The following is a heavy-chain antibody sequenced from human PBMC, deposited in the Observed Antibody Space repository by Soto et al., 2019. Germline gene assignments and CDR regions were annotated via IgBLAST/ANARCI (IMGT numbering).Heavy chain of an antibody. V-gene: IGHV3-23*01. CDR2: ISGSGAST. J-gene: IGHJ4*02. D-gene: IGHD3-3*01. CDR1: GFTFSSYA. CDR3: AKDFPPPWKEEWLPTPTFYFDY. Sequence: GGSLRLSCAASGFTFSSYAMSWVRQAPGKGLEWVSAISGSGASTYYADSVKGRFTISRDNSKNTLYLQMNSLRAEDTAVYYCAKDFPPPWKEEWLPTPTFYFDYWGQGTLVTVSS.